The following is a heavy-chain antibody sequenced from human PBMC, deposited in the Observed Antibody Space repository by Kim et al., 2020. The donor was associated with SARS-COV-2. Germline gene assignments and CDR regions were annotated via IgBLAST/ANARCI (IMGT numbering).Heavy chain of an antibody. Sequence: GGSLRLSCTASGFTFSSYWMHWVRQAPGKGLVWVSLINSDGSSTNYADSVKGRFTISRDNAKNTLYLQMNSLRAEDTAVYYCARASTVTTRGLKFDPWGNGTLDTVSS. J-gene: IGHJ5*02. D-gene: IGHD4-17*01. CDR2: INSDGSST. CDR1: GFTFSSYW. V-gene: IGHV3-74*01. CDR3: ARASTVTTRGLKFDP.